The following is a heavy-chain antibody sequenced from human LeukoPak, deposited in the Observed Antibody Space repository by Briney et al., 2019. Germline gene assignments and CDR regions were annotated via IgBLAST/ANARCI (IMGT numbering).Heavy chain of an antibody. CDR3: TMFMGADVVVGLFEGAFDI. V-gene: IGHV1-8*01. CDR2: MNANSGNT. CDR1: GYTFTSYD. D-gene: IGHD2-15*01. Sequence: ASVKVSCKASGYTFTSYDINWVRQATGQGLEWMGWMNANSGNTGYAQKFQGRVTMTRDTSKSTAYMELSSLRSEDTAVYYCTMFMGADVVVGLFEGAFDIWGQGTMVTVSS. J-gene: IGHJ3*02.